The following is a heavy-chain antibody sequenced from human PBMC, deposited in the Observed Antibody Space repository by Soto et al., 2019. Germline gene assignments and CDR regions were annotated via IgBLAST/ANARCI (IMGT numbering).Heavy chain of an antibody. CDR2: IGASGDIT. CDR1: GFSFTNFS. J-gene: IGHJ4*02. Sequence: ESLRPSCAASGFSFTNFSMSWCRQAAWKGLEWVAGIGASGDITWYADSVKGRLSISRDNSKNTLYLQLNSLRFEDTAVYYCAKDDFTDRGDDYFDYWGPGTLVTVSS. CDR3: AKDDFTDRGDDYFDY. V-gene: IGHV3-23*01. D-gene: IGHD2-21*02.